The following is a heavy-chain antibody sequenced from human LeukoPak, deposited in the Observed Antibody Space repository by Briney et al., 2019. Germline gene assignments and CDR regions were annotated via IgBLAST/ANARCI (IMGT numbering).Heavy chain of an antibody. CDR1: GFTFSSYG. D-gene: IGHD5-18*01. CDR3: AKPKRTTWIQLSPDY. J-gene: IGHJ4*02. CDR2: ISYDGSNK. Sequence: GGSLRLSCAASGFTFSSYGMHWVRQAPGKGLEWVAVISYDGSNKYYADSVKGRFTISRDNSKNTLYLQMNSLRAEDTAVYYCAKPKRTTWIQLSPDYWGQGTLVTVSS. V-gene: IGHV3-30*18.